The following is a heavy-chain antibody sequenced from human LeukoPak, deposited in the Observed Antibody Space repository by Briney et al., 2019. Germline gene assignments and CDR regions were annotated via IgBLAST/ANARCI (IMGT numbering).Heavy chain of an antibody. J-gene: IGHJ6*02. Sequence: GGSLRLSCAASGFTFSSYGMHWVRQAPGKGQEWVAVIWYDGSNKYYADSVKGRFTISRDNSKNTLYLQMNSLRAEDTAVYYCAKDKVGSYHYYYYGMDVWGQGTTVTVSS. CDR3: AKDKVGSYHYYYYGMDV. CDR2: IWYDGSNK. V-gene: IGHV3-33*06. CDR1: GFTFSSYG. D-gene: IGHD1-26*01.